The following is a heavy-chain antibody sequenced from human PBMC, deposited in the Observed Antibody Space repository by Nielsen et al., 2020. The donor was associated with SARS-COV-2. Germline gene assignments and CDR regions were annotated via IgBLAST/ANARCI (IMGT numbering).Heavy chain of an antibody. Sequence: GGSLRLSCAASGFTFSSYAMHWVRQAPGKGLEWVAVISYDGSNKYYADSVEGRFTISRDNSKNTLYLQMNSLRAEDTAVYYCARETWIQLWLRGYYFDYWGQGTLVTVSS. D-gene: IGHD5-18*01. CDR3: ARETWIQLWLRGYYFDY. CDR1: GFTFSSYA. V-gene: IGHV3-30*04. J-gene: IGHJ4*02. CDR2: ISYDGSNK.